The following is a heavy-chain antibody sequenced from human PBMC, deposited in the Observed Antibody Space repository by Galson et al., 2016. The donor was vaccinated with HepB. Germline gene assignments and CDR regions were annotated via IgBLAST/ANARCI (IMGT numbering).Heavy chain of an antibody. CDR1: GFSFSNYN. CDR3: ARVGGATNDY. Sequence: SLRLSCAASGFSFSNYNMDWVRQAPGNGLEWVSYISGSRSTIYYADSVKGRFTISRDNAKNSLYQQMNSLRDEDTAVYYCARVGGATNDYWGRGTLVTVSS. CDR2: ISGSRSTI. J-gene: IGHJ4*02. V-gene: IGHV3-48*02. D-gene: IGHD1-26*01.